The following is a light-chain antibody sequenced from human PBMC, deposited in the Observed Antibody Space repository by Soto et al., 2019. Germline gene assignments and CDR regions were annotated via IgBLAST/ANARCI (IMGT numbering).Light chain of an antibody. Sequence: QSVLTQPPSVSGAPGQRVTISCTGSSSNIGAGYDVHWYQQLPGTAPKLLIYGNSNRPSGVPDRFSGSKSGTSASLAITGLQAEDEADYYCQSYDSARGVFGGGTKLPS. CDR2: GNS. CDR1: SSNIGAGYD. J-gene: IGLJ2*01. CDR3: QSYDSARGV. V-gene: IGLV1-40*01.